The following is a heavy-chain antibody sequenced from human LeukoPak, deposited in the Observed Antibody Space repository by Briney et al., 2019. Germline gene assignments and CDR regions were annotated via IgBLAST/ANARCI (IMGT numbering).Heavy chain of an antibody. CDR3: ARGGSCCFDH. D-gene: IGHD2-21*01. Sequence: GGSLRLSCATSVFLFSSYWMHWVRQAPGKGLVCVARIHSDGIGTTYADSVKGRFTISRDNAKNTVSLQMNSLRVEDTAVYYCARGGSCCFDHWGQGTLVTVSS. J-gene: IGHJ4*02. CDR1: VFLFSSYW. V-gene: IGHV3-74*01. CDR2: IHSDGIGT.